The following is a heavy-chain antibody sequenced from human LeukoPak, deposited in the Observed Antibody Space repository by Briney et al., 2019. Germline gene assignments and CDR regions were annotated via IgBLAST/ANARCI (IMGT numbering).Heavy chain of an antibody. CDR2: IYYSGST. Sequence: SETLSLTCTVSGGSISSYYWSWIRQPPGKGLEWIGYIYYSGSTNYNPSLKSRVTISVDTSKNQFSLKLSSVTAADTAVYYCARGEDFKSSRFDPWGQGTLATVSS. V-gene: IGHV4-59*01. D-gene: IGHD3-10*01. CDR3: ARGEDFKSSRFDP. J-gene: IGHJ5*02. CDR1: GGSISSYY.